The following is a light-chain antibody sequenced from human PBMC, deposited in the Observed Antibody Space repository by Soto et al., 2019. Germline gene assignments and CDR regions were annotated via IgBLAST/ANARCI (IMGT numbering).Light chain of an antibody. J-gene: IGLJ2*01. CDR2: EDN. CDR1: RSDVGGYTL. Sequence: QSALAQPASVSGSPGQSITISCTGSRSDVGGYTLVSWFQQYPGKAPKLMIYEDNKRPSGVSDRFSGSKSGNTASLTISGLQAEDEADYYCCSYAGSSPVLFGGGTKLTVL. V-gene: IGLV2-23*01. CDR3: CSYAGSSPVL.